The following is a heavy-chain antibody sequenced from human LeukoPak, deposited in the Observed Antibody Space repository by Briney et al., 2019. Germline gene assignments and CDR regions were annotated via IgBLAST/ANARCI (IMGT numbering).Heavy chain of an antibody. D-gene: IGHD6-13*01. Sequence: PSQSLSLTCTVSGGSISSSSYYWGWIRQPPGKGLEWIGCIYFRVSTYYNPSLKSRVTLSADTSKNQFSLKLSSVTAAHTAVYYCARCIAAAGTGDYWGQGTLVTVSS. CDR1: GGSISSSSYY. CDR2: IYFRVST. V-gene: IGHV4-39*01. J-gene: IGHJ4*02. CDR3: ARCIAAAGTGDY.